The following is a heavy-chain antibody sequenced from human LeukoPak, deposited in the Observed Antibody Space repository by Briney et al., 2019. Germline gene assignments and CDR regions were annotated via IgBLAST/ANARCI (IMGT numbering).Heavy chain of an antibody. CDR1: GFTFSSYA. CDR3: ANYEGHHYQGNDY. CDR2: ISGSGGST. Sequence: GGSLRLSCAASGFTFSSYAMSWVRQAPGKGLEWVSAISGSGGSTSYADSVKGRFTISRDNSKNTLYLQMNSLRAEDTAVYYCANYEGHHYQGNDYWGHRTLVTVSS. D-gene: IGHD2-2*01. V-gene: IGHV3-23*01. J-gene: IGHJ4*01.